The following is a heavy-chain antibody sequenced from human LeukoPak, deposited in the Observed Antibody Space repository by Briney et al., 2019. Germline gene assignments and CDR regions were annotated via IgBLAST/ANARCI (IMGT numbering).Heavy chain of an antibody. D-gene: IGHD6-13*01. CDR3: AGVHSSSWRDYYYYGMDV. Sequence: ASVKVSCKTSGYTFTSYAMNWVRQAPGQGLEWMGWINTNTGNPTYAQGFTGRFVFSLDTSVSTAYLQISSLKAEDTAVYYCAGVHSSSWRDYYYYGMDVWGQGTTVTVSS. CDR1: GYTFTSYA. V-gene: IGHV7-4-1*02. CDR2: INTNTGNP. J-gene: IGHJ6*02.